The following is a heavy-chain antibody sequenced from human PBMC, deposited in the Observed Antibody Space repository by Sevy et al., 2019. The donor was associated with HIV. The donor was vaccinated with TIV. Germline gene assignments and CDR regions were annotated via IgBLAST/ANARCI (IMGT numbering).Heavy chain of an antibody. Sequence: GGSLRLSCAASGFTFSSYAMHWVRQAPGKGLEWVAVISYDGSNKYYADSVKGRFTISRDNSKNTLYLQMNSLRAEDRAVDYWAREGSSYCSGGSCYSPGYFQHWGQGTLVTVSS. D-gene: IGHD2-15*01. V-gene: IGHV3-30-3*01. CDR3: AREGSSYCSGGSCYSPGYFQH. J-gene: IGHJ1*01. CDR2: ISYDGSNK. CDR1: GFTFSSYA.